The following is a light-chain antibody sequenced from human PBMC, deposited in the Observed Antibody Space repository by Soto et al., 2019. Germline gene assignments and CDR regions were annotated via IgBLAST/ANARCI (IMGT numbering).Light chain of an antibody. Sequence: QSVLTQPASVSGSPGQSITISCTGTSSDVGTYNYVSWYQQHPGKAPKLIIYEVSNRPSGVSNRFSGSKSGNTASLTISGLQADDQADYYCSSHTSRTDYVFGTGTKVTVL. J-gene: IGLJ1*01. CDR3: SSHTSRTDYV. CDR1: SSDVGTYNY. V-gene: IGLV2-14*01. CDR2: EVS.